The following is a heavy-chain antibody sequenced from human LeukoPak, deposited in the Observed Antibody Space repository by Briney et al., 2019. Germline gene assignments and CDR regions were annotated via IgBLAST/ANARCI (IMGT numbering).Heavy chain of an antibody. D-gene: IGHD5-18*01. CDR2: ISYDGSNK. Sequence: GGSLRLSCAASGFTFSSYAMHWVRQAPGKGLEWVAVISYDGSNKYYADSVKGRFTISRDNSKNTLYLQMNSLRAEDTAVYYCARDRGEGGYSYGYVDYWGQGTLVTVSS. V-gene: IGHV3-30-3*01. CDR1: GFTFSSYA. CDR3: ARDRGEGGYSYGYVDY. J-gene: IGHJ4*02.